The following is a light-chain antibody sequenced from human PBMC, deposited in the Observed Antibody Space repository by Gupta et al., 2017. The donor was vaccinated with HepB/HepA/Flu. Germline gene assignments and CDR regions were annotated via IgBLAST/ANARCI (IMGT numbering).Light chain of an antibody. J-gene: IGKJ3*01. CDR2: AAS. CDR1: QPIVHV. V-gene: IGKV1-39*01. CDR3: QQRYSTPFT. Sequence: IQMTQSPSYLSASIGDRVTITCRASQPIVHVLNWYQQKPGKAPKILIYAASSFQGGVPSRFSGSGSGTDFTLTISSVQAEDFATYFCQQRYSTPFTFGPGTKVEIK.